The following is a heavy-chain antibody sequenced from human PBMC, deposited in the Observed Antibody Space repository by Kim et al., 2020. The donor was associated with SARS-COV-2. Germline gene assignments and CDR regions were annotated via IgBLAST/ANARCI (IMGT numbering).Heavy chain of an antibody. J-gene: IGHJ4*02. Sequence: SPSFQGQVTISADKSISTAYLQWSSLKASDTAMYYCARTGRSSWGGDFDYWGQGTLVTVSS. V-gene: IGHV5-51*01. D-gene: IGHD6-13*01. CDR3: ARTGRSSWGGDFDY.